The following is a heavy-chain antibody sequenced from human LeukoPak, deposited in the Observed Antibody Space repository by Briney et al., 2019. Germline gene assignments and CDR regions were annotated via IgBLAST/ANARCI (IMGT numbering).Heavy chain of an antibody. D-gene: IGHD1-26*01. CDR1: GGTFSSYA. CDR3: ASHRYSGNNYYYYGMDV. CDR2: INPSGGST. Sequence: GASVKVSCKASGGTFSSYAISWVRQAPGQGLEWMGIINPSGGSTSYAQKFQGRVTMTRDTSTSTVYMELSSLRSEDTAVYYCASHRYSGNNYYYYGMDVWGQGTTVTVSS. V-gene: IGHV1-46*01. J-gene: IGHJ6*02.